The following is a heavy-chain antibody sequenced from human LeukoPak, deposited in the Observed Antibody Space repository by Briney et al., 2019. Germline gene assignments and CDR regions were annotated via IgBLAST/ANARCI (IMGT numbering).Heavy chain of an antibody. Sequence: GESLKISCKGSGYSFSSYWIGWVRQMPGKGLEWMGIINPGDSDTRYSPSLQGQVTVSVDKSITTDYLQWSSLKASDTAMYYCARHRYSRGWLGTDYWGQGTLVTVSS. D-gene: IGHD6-19*01. CDR2: INPGDSDT. V-gene: IGHV5-51*01. CDR1: GYSFSSYW. J-gene: IGHJ4*02. CDR3: ARHRYSRGWLGTDY.